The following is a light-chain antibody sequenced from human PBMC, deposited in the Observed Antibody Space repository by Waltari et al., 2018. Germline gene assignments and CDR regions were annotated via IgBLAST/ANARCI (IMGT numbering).Light chain of an antibody. Sequence: SYVLTQPPSVSVAPGETARITCGGNNSGRTSVHWYQQKPGQAPVLVVSDERDRPSGIPERFSGSNSGNTATLSISRIEVGDEADYYCQVWDTTSDHYVFGAGTRVTVL. J-gene: IGLJ1*01. CDR2: DER. CDR3: QVWDTTSDHYV. CDR1: NSGRTS. V-gene: IGLV3-21*02.